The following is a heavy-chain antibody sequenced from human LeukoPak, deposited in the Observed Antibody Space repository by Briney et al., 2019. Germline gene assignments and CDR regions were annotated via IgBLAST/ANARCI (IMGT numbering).Heavy chain of an antibody. J-gene: IGHJ4*02. CDR2: MNPNRRRT. V-gene: IGHV1-8*03. Sequence: GSVKDSCKPSGYIHTSYEINWVRQATGQGLEWMGWMNPNRRRTGYAHKVPGRVTITRNTSTSTAYMELSGLRTEDTAVYYCAKGRSTGYPYYFEYWGQGTLVTV. D-gene: IGHD5-12*01. CDR1: GYIHTSYE. CDR3: AKGRSTGYPYYFEY.